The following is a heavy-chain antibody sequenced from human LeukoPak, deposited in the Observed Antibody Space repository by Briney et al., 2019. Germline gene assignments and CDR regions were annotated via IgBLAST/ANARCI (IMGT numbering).Heavy chain of an antibody. V-gene: IGHV3-48*03. Sequence: PGGSLRLCCEASGLSFSSSAMNWVRQGPGKGLEWISYMFGSGSTTYYAESVKGRFIISRDNARKTVYLRINSLGAEDTAVYYCARVAYGSGRLSVGSFDICGQGTMVSVST. D-gene: IGHD3-10*01. CDR2: MFGSGSTT. CDR1: GLSFSSSA. CDR3: ARVAYGSGRLSVGSFDI. J-gene: IGHJ3*02.